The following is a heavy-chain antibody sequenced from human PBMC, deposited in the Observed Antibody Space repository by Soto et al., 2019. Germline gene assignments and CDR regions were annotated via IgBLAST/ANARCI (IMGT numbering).Heavy chain of an antibody. CDR3: ARDTGDGTFDF. V-gene: IGHV1-3*01. D-gene: IGHD7-27*01. J-gene: IGHJ4*02. CDR1: GYTFSSYA. Sequence: QVHLVQSGAEVRKPGASVKVSCKASGYTFSSYAMHWVRQAPGQRLEWMGWINAGYGNTKSSQKFQDRVTISRDTSANKAYMELNSLRSEDTAVYYCARDTGDGTFDFWGQGTLVTVSS. CDR2: INAGYGNT.